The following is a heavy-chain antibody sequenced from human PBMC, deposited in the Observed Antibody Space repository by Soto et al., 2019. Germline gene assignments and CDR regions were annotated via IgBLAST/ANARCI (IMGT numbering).Heavy chain of an antibody. CDR1: GGSISRGDYY. V-gene: IGHV4-30-4*01. Sequence: SQPLCLTWTVSGGSISRGDYYWRCIRQPPGKGLEWPGYIYYSGSTYYNPSLKSRVIISADTSKNQFYLKLRSVPSAVTAVYYCAREGTYYYDSSVYSLFDYWGKGTLVTVSP. J-gene: IGHJ4*02. CDR2: IYYSGST. CDR3: AREGTYYYDSSVYSLFDY. D-gene: IGHD3-22*01.